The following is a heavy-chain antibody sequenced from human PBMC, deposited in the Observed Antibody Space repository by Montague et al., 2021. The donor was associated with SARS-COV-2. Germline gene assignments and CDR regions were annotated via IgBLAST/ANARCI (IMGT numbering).Heavy chain of an antibody. CDR3: ARIPVGSKYYFDF. V-gene: IGHV6-1*01. CDR2: TYYRSQWYN. D-gene: IGHD2-2*01. J-gene: IGHJ4*02. Sequence: CAISGDSVSIKIATWNWIRQSPARDFDRQGRTYYRSQWYNDDAESVKSRITIDPDTSKHQFSLHLNSVTPEDTAVYYCARIPVGSKYYFDFWGQGTLVTVSS. CDR1: GDSVSIKIAT.